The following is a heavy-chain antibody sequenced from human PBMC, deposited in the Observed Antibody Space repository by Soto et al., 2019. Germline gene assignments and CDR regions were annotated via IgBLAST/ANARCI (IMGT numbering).Heavy chain of an antibody. Sequence: SETLSLTCTVSGGSISSGDYYWSWIRQPPGKGLEWIGYIYYSGSTYYNPSLKSRVTISVDTSKNQFSLKLSSVTAADTAVYYCARATAPYDSSGYGPKFDYWGQGTLVTVSS. CDR3: ARATAPYDSSGYGPKFDY. J-gene: IGHJ4*02. CDR2: IYYSGST. D-gene: IGHD3-22*01. V-gene: IGHV4-30-4*01. CDR1: GGSISSGDYY.